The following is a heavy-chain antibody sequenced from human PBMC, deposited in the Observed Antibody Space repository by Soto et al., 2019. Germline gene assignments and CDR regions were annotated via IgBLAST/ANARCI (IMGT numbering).Heavy chain of an antibody. Sequence: ASVKVSCKASGYTFTSYVFNWVRQATGQGLEWMGWMNPNIGNTSYAQKFQGRVTMTTNTSMSTAYMELSSLRSEDTAVYYCAMQAHCSSTSCYDYWGQGTLVTVSS. CDR1: GYTFTSYV. J-gene: IGHJ4*02. CDR3: AMQAHCSSTSCYDY. V-gene: IGHV1-8*01. D-gene: IGHD2-2*01. CDR2: MNPNIGNT.